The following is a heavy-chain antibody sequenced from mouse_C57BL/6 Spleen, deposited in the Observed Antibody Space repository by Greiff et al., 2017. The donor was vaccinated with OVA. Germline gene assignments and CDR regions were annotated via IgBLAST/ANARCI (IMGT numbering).Heavy chain of an antibody. Sequence: QVQLKESGAELVRPGASVTLSCKASGYTFTDYEMHWVKQTPVHGLEWIGAIDPETGGTAYNQKFKGKAILTADKSSSTAYMELRSLTSEDSAVYYCTGNYYGSSSSWFAYWGQGTLVTVSA. V-gene: IGHV1-15*01. CDR3: TGNYYGSSSSWFAY. J-gene: IGHJ3*01. D-gene: IGHD1-1*01. CDR1: GYTFTDYE. CDR2: IDPETGGT.